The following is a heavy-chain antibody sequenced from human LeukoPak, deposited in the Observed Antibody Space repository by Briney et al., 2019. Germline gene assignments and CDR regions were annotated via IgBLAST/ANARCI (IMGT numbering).Heavy chain of an antibody. D-gene: IGHD1-26*01. CDR2: ISYDGSNK. Sequence: GGSLRPSSQPSASTSSSYAMHGVRQAPGKGLEGVAVISYDGSNKYYADSVKGRFTISRDNSKNTLYLQMNSLRAEDTAVYYCARADSGSYTDYFDYWGQGTLVTVSS. CDR3: ARADSGSYTDYFDY. V-gene: IGHV3-30*04. J-gene: IGHJ4*02. CDR1: ASTSSSYA.